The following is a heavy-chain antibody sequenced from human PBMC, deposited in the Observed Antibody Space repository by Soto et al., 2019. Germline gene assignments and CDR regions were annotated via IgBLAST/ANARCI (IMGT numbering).Heavy chain of an antibody. CDR1: GYTFTDYD. Sequence: QVQLVQSGAEVKKPGAPVKVSCKASGYTFTDYDSNWVRQATGQGLEWMGWMNPNTGNTRYAQNFQGRLIMTRYTSISTAYMELSSLRSEDTAVYYCARGKFATMTDFWGQGTLVTVSS. D-gene: IGHD2-15*01. CDR2: MNPNTGNT. V-gene: IGHV1-8*01. J-gene: IGHJ4*02. CDR3: ARGKFATMTDF.